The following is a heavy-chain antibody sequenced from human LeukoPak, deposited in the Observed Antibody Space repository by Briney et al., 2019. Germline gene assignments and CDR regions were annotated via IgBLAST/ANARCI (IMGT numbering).Heavy chain of an antibody. V-gene: IGHV3-11*04. J-gene: IGHJ6*03. CDR2: ISSSSSPI. CDR3: ARPLAGGMDV. D-gene: IGHD2-15*01. CDR1: GFTVSFNY. Sequence: GGSLRLSCAASGFTVSFNYMSWVRQAPGKGLEWVSYISSSSSPIYYADSVKGRFTTSRDNAENSLYLQMNSLRAEDTAVYYCARPLAGGMDVWGKGTTVTVSS.